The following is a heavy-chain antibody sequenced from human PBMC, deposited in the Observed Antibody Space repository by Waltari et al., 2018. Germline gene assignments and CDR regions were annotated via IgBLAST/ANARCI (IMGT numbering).Heavy chain of an antibody. CDR2: IYYSGST. Sequence: QLQLQESGPGLVKPSETLSLTCTVSGGSIRSSSYYWGWIRQPPGKGLEWIGSIYYSGSTYYNPSLKSRVTISVDTSKNQFSLKLSSVTAADTAVYYCANSPGIAAAGPPSWGQGTLVTVSS. V-gene: IGHV4-39*07. D-gene: IGHD6-13*01. CDR3: ANSPGIAAAGPPS. J-gene: IGHJ4*02. CDR1: GGSIRSSSYY.